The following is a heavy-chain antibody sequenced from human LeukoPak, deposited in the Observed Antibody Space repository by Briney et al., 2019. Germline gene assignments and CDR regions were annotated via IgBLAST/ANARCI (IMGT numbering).Heavy chain of an antibody. V-gene: IGHV5-51*01. D-gene: IGHD1-7*01. J-gene: IGHJ5*02. CDR3: ARQRRASASVNYLDP. CDR2: IYPGDPDT. Sequence: GESLKISCKGSGYSFTSYWIGWVRQMPGKGLEWMGIIYPGDPDTRYSPSFQGQVIISADKSVRTAYLQWTSLKASDTAIYYCARQRRASASVNYLDPWGQGTLVTVSS. CDR1: GYSFTSYW.